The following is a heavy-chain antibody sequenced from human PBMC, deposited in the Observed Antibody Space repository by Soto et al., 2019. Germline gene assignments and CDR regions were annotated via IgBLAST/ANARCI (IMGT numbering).Heavy chain of an antibody. CDR2: IYWDDDK. CDR1: GFSLTTSGVG. J-gene: IGHJ4*02. V-gene: IGHV2-5*02. D-gene: IGHD3-3*01. CDR3: AHRILRTVFGLVTTTAIYFDF. Sequence: ESGPTVVKPAETLTLTWTFSGFSLTTSGVGVGWIRQSPGKAPEWLALIYWDDDKRYSASLKSRLTITKDTSKNQVVLTMASVDPADTATYYCAHRILRTVFGLVTTTAIYFDFWGQGTPVVVSS.